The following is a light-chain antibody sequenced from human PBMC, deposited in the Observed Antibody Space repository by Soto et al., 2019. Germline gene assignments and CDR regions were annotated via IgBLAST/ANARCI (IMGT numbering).Light chain of an antibody. CDR1: SGHSSYA. J-gene: IGLJ3*02. CDR3: QTWGTGIGV. Sequence: QLVLTQSPSASASLGASVKLTCTLSSGHSSYAIAWHQQQPEKGPRYLMKLNSDGSHYKGDGIPDRFSGSSSGAERYLTISRLQSEDEADYYCQTWGTGIGVFGGGTKVTVL. CDR2: LNSDGSH. V-gene: IGLV4-69*01.